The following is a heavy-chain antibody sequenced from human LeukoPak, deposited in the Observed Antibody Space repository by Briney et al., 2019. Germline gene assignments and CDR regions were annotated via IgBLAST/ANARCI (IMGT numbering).Heavy chain of an antibody. CDR2: VSGSGGRT. CDR3: AKDLWSSPDSTNDY. J-gene: IGHJ4*02. V-gene: IGHV3-23*01. Sequence: GGSLTLSCAASGFTFTNFAMNWVRQAPGKGLEWVSDVSGSGGRTYYAEPVKGRFTISRDNSKNTLYLQMNSLRAEDTGLYYCAKDLWSSPDSTNDYWGEGAMVSVCS. CDR1: GFTFTNFA. D-gene: IGHD2-2*01.